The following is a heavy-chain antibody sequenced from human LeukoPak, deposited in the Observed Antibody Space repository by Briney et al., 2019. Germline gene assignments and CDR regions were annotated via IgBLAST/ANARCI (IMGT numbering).Heavy chain of an antibody. Sequence: SETLSLTCTVSGGSISTYYWSWIRQPPGKGLEWIGYIYYSGSTNYNPSLKSRVTISVDTSKNQFSLKLSSVTTAYTAVYYCARGGSESYRNYYYMDVWGKGTTVTVSS. CDR3: ARGGSESYRNYYYMDV. J-gene: IGHJ6*03. CDR2: IYYSGST. CDR1: GGSISTYY. D-gene: IGHD3-10*01. V-gene: IGHV4-59*13.